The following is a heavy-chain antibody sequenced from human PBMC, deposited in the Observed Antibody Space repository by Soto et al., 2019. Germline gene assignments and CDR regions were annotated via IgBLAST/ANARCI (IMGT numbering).Heavy chain of an antibody. CDR1: GGTFSSYA. Sequence: SVKVSCKASGGTFSSYAISWVRQAPGQGLEWMGGIIPIFGTANYAQKFQGRVTITADESTSTAYMELSSLRSEDTAVYYCAYSASRRLQLYYYYYGMDVWGQGTTVTVSS. CDR3: AYSASRRLQLYYYYYGMDV. V-gene: IGHV1-69*13. D-gene: IGHD4-17*01. CDR2: IIPIFGTA. J-gene: IGHJ6*02.